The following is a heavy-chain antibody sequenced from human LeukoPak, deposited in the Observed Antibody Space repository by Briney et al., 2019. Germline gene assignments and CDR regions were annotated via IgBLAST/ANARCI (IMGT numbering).Heavy chain of an antibody. D-gene: IGHD3-10*01. CDR1: GYTFTSYG. V-gene: IGHV1-18*01. CDR3: ARDLVRGMSTTQPIGY. Sequence: ASVKVSCKASGYTFTSYGISWVRQAPGQGLEWMGWISAYNGNTNYAQKLQGRVTMTTDTSTSTAYMELRSLRSDDTAVYYCARDLVRGMSTTQPIGYWGQGTLVTVSS. J-gene: IGHJ4*02. CDR2: ISAYNGNT.